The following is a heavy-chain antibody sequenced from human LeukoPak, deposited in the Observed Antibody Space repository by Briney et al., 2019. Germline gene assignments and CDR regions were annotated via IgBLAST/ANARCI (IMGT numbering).Heavy chain of an antibody. CDR3: ARLRPPYYYGSGSYYPLDY. CDR1: GYSFTSCW. V-gene: IGHV5-10-1*01. CDR2: IDPSDSYT. D-gene: IGHD3-10*01. J-gene: IGHJ4*02. Sequence: GESLKISCKGSGYSFTSCWISWVRQMPGKGLEWMGRIDPSDSYTNYSPSFQGHVTISADKSISTAYLQWSSLKASDTAMYYCARLRPPYYYGSGSYYPLDYWGQGTLVTVSS.